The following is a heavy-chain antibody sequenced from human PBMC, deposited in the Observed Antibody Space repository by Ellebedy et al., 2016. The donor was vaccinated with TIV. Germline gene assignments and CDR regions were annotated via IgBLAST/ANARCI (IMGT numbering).Heavy chain of an antibody. CDR3: ASSPYGDYGIGH. D-gene: IGHD4-17*01. CDR1: GGSISSGN. V-gene: IGHV3-23*01. J-gene: IGHJ4*02. Sequence: GGSLRLSXAVSGGSISSGNWWSWVRQAPGKGLEWVSAISGSGGSTYYADSVKGRFTISRDNSKNTLYLQMNSLRAEDTAVYYCASSPYGDYGIGHWGQGTLVIVSS. CDR2: ISGSGGST.